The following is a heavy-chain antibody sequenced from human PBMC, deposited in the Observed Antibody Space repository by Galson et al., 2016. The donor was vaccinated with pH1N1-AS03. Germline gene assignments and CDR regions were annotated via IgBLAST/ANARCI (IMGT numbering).Heavy chain of an antibody. CDR3: AKRGGLPSEGMTYFDS. D-gene: IGHD2-2*01. V-gene: IGHV3-23*01. Sequence: SLRLSCAASGFSFGDCPMNWVRQAPGKGLEWVSTISGSGTGTYYADSVRGRFTISRDNSENTLYLQMNSLRAEDTAVYYCAKRGGLPSEGMTYFDSWGQGTLVPVSS. CDR2: ISGSGTGT. CDR1: GFSFGDCP. J-gene: IGHJ4*02.